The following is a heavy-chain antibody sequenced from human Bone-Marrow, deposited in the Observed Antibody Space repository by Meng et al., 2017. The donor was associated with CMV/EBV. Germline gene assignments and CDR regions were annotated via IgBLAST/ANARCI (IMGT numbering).Heavy chain of an antibody. CDR3: ARGRSGSHI. D-gene: IGHD1-26*01. V-gene: IGHV1-8*01. Sequence: ASVKVSCKASGYTFTSYDINWVRQATGQGLEWMGWMNAHSGGTAYAHKFQGRVTMTRNTSITTAYMELSSLRSEDTAVYYCARGRSGSHIWGEGTLDASSS. CDR2: MNAHSGGT. J-gene: IGHJ4*02. CDR1: GYTFTSYD.